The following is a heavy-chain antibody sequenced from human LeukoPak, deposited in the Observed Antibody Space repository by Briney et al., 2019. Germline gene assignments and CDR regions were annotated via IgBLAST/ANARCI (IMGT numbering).Heavy chain of an antibody. J-gene: IGHJ4*02. Sequence: GGSLRLSCAASGFTFSSYEMNWVRQAPGKGLEWVSYISSSGSTIYYADSVKGRFTISRDNAKNSLYPQMNSLRAEDTAVYYCARAALWFGVHWGQGTLVTVSS. CDR3: ARAALWFGVH. D-gene: IGHD3-10*01. CDR2: ISSSGSTI. V-gene: IGHV3-48*03. CDR1: GFTFSSYE.